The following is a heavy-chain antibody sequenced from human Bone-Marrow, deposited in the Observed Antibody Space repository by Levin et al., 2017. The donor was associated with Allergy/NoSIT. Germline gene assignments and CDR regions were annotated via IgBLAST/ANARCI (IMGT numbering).Heavy chain of an antibody. CDR2: IEKDGSQK. CDR3: GRDSGYNHNY. J-gene: IGHJ4*02. V-gene: IGHV3-7*01. Sequence: KGLEWVANIEKDGSQKGFLDSVRGRFSISRDNAKNSLYLQMNSLRVEATAMYYCGRDSGYNHNYWGQGTLVTVSS. D-gene: IGHD5-12*01.